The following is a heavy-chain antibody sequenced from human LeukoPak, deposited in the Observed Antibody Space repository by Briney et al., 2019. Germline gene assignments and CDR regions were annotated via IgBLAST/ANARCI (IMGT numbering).Heavy chain of an antibody. J-gene: IGHJ4*02. CDR2: ISYDGSNK. Sequence: GRSLRLSCAVSGFTFSSYAMHWVRQAPGKGLEWVAVISYDGSNKYYADSVKGRFTISRDNSKNTLYLQMNSLRAEDTAVYYCARDVGGIVGATPWGVGDYWGQGTLVTVSS. CDR1: GFTFSSYA. CDR3: ARDVGGIVGATPWGVGDY. D-gene: IGHD1-26*01. V-gene: IGHV3-30-3*01.